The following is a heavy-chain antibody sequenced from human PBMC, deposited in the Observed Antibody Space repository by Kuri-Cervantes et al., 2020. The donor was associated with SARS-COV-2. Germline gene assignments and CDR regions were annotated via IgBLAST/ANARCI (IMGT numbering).Heavy chain of an antibody. J-gene: IGHJ6*03. D-gene: IGHD6-13*01. CDR3: AREGRIAAAGRYYYYHMDV. CDR1: GFSFSSYS. V-gene: IGHV3-21*01. CDR2: ISSSSSYI. Sequence: GESLKISCAASGFSFSSYSMNWVRQAPGKGLEWVSSISSSSSYIYYADSVKGRFTISRDNAKNSLYLQMNSLRAEDTAVYYCAREGRIAAAGRYYYYHMDVWGKGTTVTVSS.